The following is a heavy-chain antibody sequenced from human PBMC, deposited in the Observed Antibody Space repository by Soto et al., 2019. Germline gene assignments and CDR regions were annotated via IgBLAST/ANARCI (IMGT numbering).Heavy chain of an antibody. CDR1: GFTFSSYA. D-gene: IGHD5-12*01. CDR2: ISGSGGST. V-gene: IGHV3-23*01. Sequence: GGSLRLSCAASGFTFSSYAMSWVRQAPGKGLEWVSAISGSGGSTYYADSVKGRFTISRDNSKNTLYLQMNSLRAEDTAVYYCAKERAGVLATRTYGDFDYWGQGTLVTVSS. J-gene: IGHJ4*02. CDR3: AKERAGVLATRTYGDFDY.